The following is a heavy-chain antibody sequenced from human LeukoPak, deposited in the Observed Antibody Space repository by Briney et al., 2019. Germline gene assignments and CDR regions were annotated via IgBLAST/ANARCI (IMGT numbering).Heavy chain of an antibody. J-gene: IGHJ4*02. D-gene: IGHD4-17*01. CDR1: GFTFSSYA. CDR3: ARITVTNPTDY. Sequence: PGRSLRLSCAASGFTFSSYAMHWVRQAPGKGLEWVAVISYDGSNKYYADSVKGRFTISRDNSKNTLYLQMNSLRAEDTAVYYCARITVTNPTDYWGQGTLVTVSS. CDR2: ISYDGSNK. V-gene: IGHV3-30*04.